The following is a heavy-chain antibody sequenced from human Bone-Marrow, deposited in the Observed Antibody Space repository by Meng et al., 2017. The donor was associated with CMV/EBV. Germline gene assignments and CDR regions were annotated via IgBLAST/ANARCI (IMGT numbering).Heavy chain of an antibody. CDR3: GILAAALYYYGMDV. D-gene: IGHD2-15*01. Sequence: GESLKISCAASGFTFSNYWMSWVRQAPGKGLEWVANIKKDGSEKYYVDSVKGRFTISRDNAKNSLYMQMNSLRAEDTAVYYCGILAAALYYYGMDVWGQGTTVTVSS. J-gene: IGHJ6*02. V-gene: IGHV3-7*01. CDR1: GFTFSNYW. CDR2: IKKDGSEK.